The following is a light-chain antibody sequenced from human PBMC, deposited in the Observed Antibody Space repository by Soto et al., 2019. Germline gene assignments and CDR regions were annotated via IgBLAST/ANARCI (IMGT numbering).Light chain of an antibody. CDR1: QSVSSY. J-gene: IGKJ4*01. CDR2: DAS. CDR3: QQRSNWPLT. V-gene: IGKV3-11*01. Sequence: EIVLTQAPATLSLSPGERATLSCRASQSVSSYLAGYQQKPGQAPRLLIYDASKRATGIPARFSGSGSGTYFTHTISSLEPEDFAGYYCQQRSNWPLTFGGGTKVEIK.